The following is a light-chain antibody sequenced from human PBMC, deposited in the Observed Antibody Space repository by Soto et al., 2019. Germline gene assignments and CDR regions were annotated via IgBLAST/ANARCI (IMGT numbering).Light chain of an antibody. CDR2: GAS. CDR1: QSVSSN. CDR3: QQYNNWPPLT. Sequence: EIVMTQSPATLSVSPGERATLSCRASQSVSSNLAWYQQKPGQAPRLLIYGASTRATGIPARFSGSGSGTEFTVTISSLQSEDFAVDYCQQYNNWPPLTFGGGTKVEIK. V-gene: IGKV3-15*01. J-gene: IGKJ4*01.